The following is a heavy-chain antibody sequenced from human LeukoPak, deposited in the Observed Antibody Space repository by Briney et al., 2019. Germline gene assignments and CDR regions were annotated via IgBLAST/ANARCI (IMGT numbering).Heavy chain of an antibody. J-gene: IGHJ5*02. Sequence: PGGSLRLSCAASGFTFSSYSMNWVRQAPGKGLEWVSSISSSSSYIYYADSVKGRFTISRDNAKNSLYLQMNSLRAEDTAVHYCARGGYCSGGSCYKFDPWGQGTLVTVSS. CDR1: GFTFSSYS. CDR3: ARGGYCSGGSCYKFDP. CDR2: ISSSSSYI. V-gene: IGHV3-21*01. D-gene: IGHD2-15*01.